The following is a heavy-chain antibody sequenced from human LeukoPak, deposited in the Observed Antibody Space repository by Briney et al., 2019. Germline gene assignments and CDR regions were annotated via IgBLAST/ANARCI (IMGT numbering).Heavy chain of an antibody. J-gene: IGHJ4*02. D-gene: IGHD3-9*01. CDR1: GFTFSSYA. CDR3: AKNRYFDWSDNYYFDY. CDR2: ISYDGSNK. Sequence: GGFLRLSCAASGFTFSSYAMHWVRQAPGQGLEWVAVISYDGSNKYYADSVKGRFTISRDNSKYTLYLQMNSLRAEDTAVYYCAKNRYFDWSDNYYFDYWGRGTLVTVSS. V-gene: IGHV3-30*04.